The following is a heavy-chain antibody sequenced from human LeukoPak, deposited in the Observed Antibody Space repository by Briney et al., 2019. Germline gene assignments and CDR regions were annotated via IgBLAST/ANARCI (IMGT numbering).Heavy chain of an antibody. Sequence: GGSLRLSCEASGFTLPKYGVSWVRQAPGKGLEWLSAISGNGDNTYYADSVKGRFTISRDNSKNTLYLRMSSLRAEDTAMYYCAKGHYDGGAYCYFDAWGQGTLVTVSS. J-gene: IGHJ4*02. CDR2: ISGNGDNT. D-gene: IGHD3-22*01. CDR1: GFTLPKYG. V-gene: IGHV3-23*01. CDR3: AKGHYDGGAYCYFDA.